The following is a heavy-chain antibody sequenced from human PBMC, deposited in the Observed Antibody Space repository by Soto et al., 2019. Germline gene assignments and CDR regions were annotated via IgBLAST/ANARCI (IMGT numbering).Heavy chain of an antibody. CDR3: ARRAKTYYDFWSSQGGWFDP. D-gene: IGHD3-3*01. Sequence: SETLSLTCTVSGGSISSYYWSWIRQPPGKGLEWIGYIYYSGSTNYNPSLKSRVTISVDTSKNQFSLKLSSVTAADTAVYYCARRAKTYYDFWSSQGGWFDPWGQGTLVTVSS. CDR2: IYYSGST. V-gene: IGHV4-59*01. J-gene: IGHJ5*02. CDR1: GGSISSYY.